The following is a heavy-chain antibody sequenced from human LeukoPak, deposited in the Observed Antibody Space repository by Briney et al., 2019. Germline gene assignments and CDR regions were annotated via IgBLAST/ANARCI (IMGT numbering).Heavy chain of an antibody. CDR2: ISSSSSYI. Sequence: GGSLRLSCAASGFTFSSYSMNWVRQAPGKGLEWVSSISSSSSYIYYADSAKGRFTISRDNAKNSLYLQMNSLRAEDTAVYYCARVTNYYGSGSPFWFDPWGQGTLVTVSS. V-gene: IGHV3-21*01. CDR3: ARVTNYYGSGSPFWFDP. J-gene: IGHJ5*02. D-gene: IGHD3-10*01. CDR1: GFTFSSYS.